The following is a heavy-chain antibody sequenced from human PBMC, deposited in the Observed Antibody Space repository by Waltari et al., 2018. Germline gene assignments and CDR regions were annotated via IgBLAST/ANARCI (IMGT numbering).Heavy chain of an antibody. D-gene: IGHD2-8*01. J-gene: IGHJ4*02. Sequence: QVQLVESGGGVVQPGRALRLSCAASGFTFSSYGMHWVRQARGKGLEWVAVISYAGSNKFYADPVNGRFTISRDNSKNTLYLQMNSLRAEDTAVYYCAKDLKWVFDYWGQGTLVTVSS. CDR3: AKDLKWVFDY. V-gene: IGHV3-30*18. CDR1: GFTFSSYG. CDR2: ISYAGSNK.